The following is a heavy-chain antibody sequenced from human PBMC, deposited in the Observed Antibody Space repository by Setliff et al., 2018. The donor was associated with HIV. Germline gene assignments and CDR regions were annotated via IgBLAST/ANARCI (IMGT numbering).Heavy chain of an antibody. Sequence: LTCDVSGGSIRSYYWSWIRQPPGEGLEWIGYVYSSGSTNYNPSLKSRVTISVDTSKNQFSLNLSSVTAADTAIYYCARDWGYIAATPDYWGQGTRVTVSS. CDR3: ARDWGYIAATPDY. D-gene: IGHD5-12*01. CDR2: VYSSGST. J-gene: IGHJ4*02. CDR1: GGSIRSYY. V-gene: IGHV4-4*08.